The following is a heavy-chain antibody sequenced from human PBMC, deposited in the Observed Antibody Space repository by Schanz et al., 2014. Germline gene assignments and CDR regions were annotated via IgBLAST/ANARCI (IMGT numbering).Heavy chain of an antibody. CDR1: GFTFSSYA. CDR2: ISGSGGST. Sequence: EVQLVESGGGLVQPGGSLRLSCAASGFTFSSYAMSWVRQAPGKGLEWVSAISGSGGSTYYADSVKGRFTISRDNAKNSLSLEMNSLRAEDTAIYYCARQVRVAEDYWGQGVRVTVSS. V-gene: IGHV3-23*04. D-gene: IGHD2-2*01. J-gene: IGHJ4*02. CDR3: ARQVRVAEDY.